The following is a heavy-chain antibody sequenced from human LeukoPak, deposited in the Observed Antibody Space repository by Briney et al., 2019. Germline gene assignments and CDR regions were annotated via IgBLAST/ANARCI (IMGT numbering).Heavy chain of an antibody. CDR3: ARGEDLNWFDP. Sequence: SETLSLTCTVSGGSISSGDYYWSWIRQPPGKGLEWIGYIYYSGSTYYNPSLKRRVTISVDTSKNQFSLKLSSVTAADTAVYYCARGEDLNWFDPWGQGTLVTVSS. D-gene: IGHD1-26*01. CDR1: GGSISSGDYY. CDR2: IYYSGST. J-gene: IGHJ5*02. V-gene: IGHV4-30-4*01.